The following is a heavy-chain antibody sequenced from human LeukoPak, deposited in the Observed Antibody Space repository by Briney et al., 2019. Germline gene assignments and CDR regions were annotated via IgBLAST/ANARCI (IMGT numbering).Heavy chain of an antibody. D-gene: IGHD6-6*01. CDR3: ARVREYSSSYYYYYYYMDV. CDR2: MNPNSSNT. CDR1: GYTFTSYD. J-gene: IGHJ6*03. V-gene: IGHV1-8*01. Sequence: ASVKVSCKASGYTFTSYDINWVRQATGQGLEWMGWMNPNSSNTGYAQKFQGRVTMTRNTSISTAYMELSSLRSEDTAVYYCARVREYSSSYYYYYYYMDVWGKGTTVTVSS.